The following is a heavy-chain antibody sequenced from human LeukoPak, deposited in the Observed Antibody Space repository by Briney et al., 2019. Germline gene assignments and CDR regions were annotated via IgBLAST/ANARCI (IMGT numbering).Heavy chain of an antibody. CDR3: ARVSYYYGSGKDY. J-gene: IGHJ4*02. CDR2: INPNSGGT. CDR1: GYTFTGYY. D-gene: IGHD3-10*01. Sequence: GASVKVSCKASGYTFTGYYMHWVRQAPGQGLEWMGWINPNSGGTNYAQKFQGRVTMTRDTSISTAYMELSRLRSDDTAVYYCARVSYYYGSGKDYWGQGTLVTVSS. V-gene: IGHV1-2*02.